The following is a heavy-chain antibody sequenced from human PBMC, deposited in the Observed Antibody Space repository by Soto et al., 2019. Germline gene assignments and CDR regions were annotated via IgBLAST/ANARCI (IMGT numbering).Heavy chain of an antibody. J-gene: IGHJ4*02. D-gene: IGHD5-12*01. CDR1: GFTFSNAW. Sequence: GGSLRLSCAASGFTFSNAWMNLVRQAPGKGLEWVGQIRIKTDGGTIFYPAPVKGRFIISRDDSTNTLYLQMNSLNTDDTAVYYCTTAHPRGPDYWGQGTLVTVSS. CDR3: TTAHPRGPDY. CDR2: IRIKTDGGTI. V-gene: IGHV3-15*01.